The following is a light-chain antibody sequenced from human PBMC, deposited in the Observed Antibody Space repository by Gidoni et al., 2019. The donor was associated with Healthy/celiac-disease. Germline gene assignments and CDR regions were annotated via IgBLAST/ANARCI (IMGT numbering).Light chain of an antibody. J-gene: IGKJ1*01. V-gene: IGKV3-20*01. CDR1: QSVSSSY. CDR3: QQYGSSQT. CDR2: GAS. Sequence: VLTPSPGTLSLSPGERATLSCRASQSVSSSYLAWYQQNPGQAPRLFIYGASSRATGIPDRFSGSGSGTDFTLTISRLEPEDFAVYYCQQYGSSQTFGQGTKVEIK.